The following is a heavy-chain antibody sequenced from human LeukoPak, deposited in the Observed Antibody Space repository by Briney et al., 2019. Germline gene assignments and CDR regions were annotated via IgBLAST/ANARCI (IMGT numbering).Heavy chain of an antibody. D-gene: IGHD3-22*01. Sequence: GGSLRLSCVASGFTSSNYWMAWVRQAPGKGLEWVSSISSSSSYIYYADSVKGRFTISRDNAKNSLYLQMNSLRAEDTAVYYCARERFTMIVVADAFDIWGQGTMVTVSS. CDR3: ARERFTMIVVADAFDI. CDR1: GFTSSNYW. CDR2: ISSSSSYI. V-gene: IGHV3-21*01. J-gene: IGHJ3*02.